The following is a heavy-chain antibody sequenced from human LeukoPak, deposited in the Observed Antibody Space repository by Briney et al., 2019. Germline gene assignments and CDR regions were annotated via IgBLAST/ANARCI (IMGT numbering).Heavy chain of an antibody. CDR2: ISAYNGNT. CDR1: GYTFTSYG. CDR3: AREVPYDTSVYYQPFDY. D-gene: IGHD3-22*01. V-gene: IGHV1-18*01. J-gene: IGHJ4*02. Sequence: GASVKVSCKASGYTFTSYGIDWVRQAPGQGLEWMGWISAYNGNTNYAQKLRGRVTMTTDTSTSTAYMELRSLRPDDTAVYYCAREVPYDTSVYYQPFDYWGQGTLVTVSS.